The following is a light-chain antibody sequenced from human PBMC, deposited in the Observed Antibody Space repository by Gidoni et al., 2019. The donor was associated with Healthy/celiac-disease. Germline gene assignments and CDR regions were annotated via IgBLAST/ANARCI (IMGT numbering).Light chain of an antibody. V-gene: IGKV4-1*01. Sequence: DIVMTKSPDSLAVSLGERATINCKSSQRVLYSSNNKNYFAWYQQKPGQPPKLLIYWASTRESGVPDRFSGSGSGTDFTLTISSLQAEDVAVYYCQQYYSTPRTFGQXTKVEIK. J-gene: IGKJ1*01. CDR3: QQYYSTPRT. CDR2: WAS. CDR1: QRVLYSSNNKNY.